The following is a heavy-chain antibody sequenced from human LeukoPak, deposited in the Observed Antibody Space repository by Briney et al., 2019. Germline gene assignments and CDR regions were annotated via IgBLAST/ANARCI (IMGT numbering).Heavy chain of an antibody. CDR3: ARDHIVVVVGADWFDP. CDR2: IYYSGST. J-gene: IGHJ5*02. Sequence: SETLSLTCTVSGGSISSSSYYWGWIRQPPGKGLEWIGSIYYSGSTYYNPSLKSRVTMSVDTSKNQFSLKLSSVTAADTAVYYCARDHIVVVVGADWFDPWGQGTLVTVSS. D-gene: IGHD2-2*01. CDR1: GGSISSSSYY. V-gene: IGHV4-39*07.